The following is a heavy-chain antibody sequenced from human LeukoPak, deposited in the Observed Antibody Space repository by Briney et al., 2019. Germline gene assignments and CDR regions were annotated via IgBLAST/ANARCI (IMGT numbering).Heavy chain of an antibody. J-gene: IGHJ6*02. CDR2: INHSGST. Sequence: SETLSLTCAVYGGSFSGYYWSWIRQPPGKGLEWIGEINHSGSTNYNPSLKSRVTISVDTSKNQFSLKLSSVTAADTAVYYCARGSDYYGSGSSFRGVWGQGTTVTVSS. CDR1: GGSFSGYY. CDR3: ARGSDYYGSGSSFRGV. D-gene: IGHD3-10*01. V-gene: IGHV4-34*01.